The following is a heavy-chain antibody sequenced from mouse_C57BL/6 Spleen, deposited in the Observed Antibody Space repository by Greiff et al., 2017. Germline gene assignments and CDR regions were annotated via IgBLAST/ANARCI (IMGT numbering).Heavy chain of an antibody. CDR2: FYPGSGSI. Sequence: QVQLQQSGAELVNPGASVKLSCTASGFTFTEYTISWVQQRSDQGLEWIGWFYPGSGSIKYHDKFKDKATLTADKASSTVYMELSILTSEDTAVYFCARHDFYGSAYDMDYWGQGTSVTVSS. CDR3: ARHDFYGSAYDMDY. CDR1: GFTFTEYT. D-gene: IGHD2-1*01. V-gene: IGHV1-62-2*01. J-gene: IGHJ4*01.